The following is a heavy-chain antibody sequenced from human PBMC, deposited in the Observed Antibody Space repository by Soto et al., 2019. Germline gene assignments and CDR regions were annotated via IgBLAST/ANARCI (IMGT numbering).Heavy chain of an antibody. CDR2: ISASGGYK. CDR3: AGERSALPGARDAMDV. V-gene: IGHV3-21*02. J-gene: IGHJ6*02. Sequence: EVRLVESGGGLVKPGGSLRVSCAASGFNFNTYSRNWVGQAPGKGLQWVSFISASGGYKYYADSVRGRFTISRDNAKKSVYLEMSSLTADDSAVYFCAGERSALPGARDAMDVWGQGTTVTVSS. CDR1: GFNFNTYS. D-gene: IGHD1-26*01.